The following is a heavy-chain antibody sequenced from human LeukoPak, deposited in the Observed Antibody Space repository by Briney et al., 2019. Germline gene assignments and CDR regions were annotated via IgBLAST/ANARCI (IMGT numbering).Heavy chain of an antibody. D-gene: IGHD3-3*01. CDR1: GYTFTSFF. CDR2: INPSGGRT. V-gene: IGHV1-46*01. Sequence: ASVKVSCKASGYTFTSFFIHWVRQAPGQGLEWMGIINPSGGRTTYAQKFHGRVTMTRDTSTSTVYMKLSSLGSDDTAVYYCASKHSDFWSFSVYWGQGTLVTVSS. CDR3: ASKHSDFWSFSVY. J-gene: IGHJ4*02.